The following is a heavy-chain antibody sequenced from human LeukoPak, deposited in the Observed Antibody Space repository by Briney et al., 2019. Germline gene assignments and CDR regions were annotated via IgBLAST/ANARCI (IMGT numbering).Heavy chain of an antibody. D-gene: IGHD1-1*01. V-gene: IGHV3-23*01. CDR1: GFTFSSYA. CDR2: ISGSGGST. CDR3: ARESNWNFDY. Sequence: GGSLRLSCAASGFTFSSYAMSWARQAPGKGLEWVSAISGSGGSTYYADSVKGRFTISRDNSKNTLYLQMNSLRDDDTGVYYCARESNWNFDYWGQGTLVAVSS. J-gene: IGHJ4*02.